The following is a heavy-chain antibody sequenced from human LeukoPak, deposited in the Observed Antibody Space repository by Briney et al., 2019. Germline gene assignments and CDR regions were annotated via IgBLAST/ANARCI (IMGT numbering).Heavy chain of an antibody. V-gene: IGHV3-23*01. Sequence: GGSLRLSCAASGFIFSTYAMSWVRQAPGKGLEWVSGIIGGGGSTYYADSVKGRFTVSRDNSKNTLYLQMNSLRAEDTAVYYCALVVVVAATGAFDLWGQGTMVTVSS. J-gene: IGHJ3*01. CDR3: ALVVVVAATGAFDL. CDR2: IIGGGGST. CDR1: GFIFSTYA. D-gene: IGHD2-15*01.